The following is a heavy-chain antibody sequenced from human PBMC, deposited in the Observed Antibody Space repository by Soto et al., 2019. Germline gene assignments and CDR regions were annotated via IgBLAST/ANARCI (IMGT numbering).Heavy chain of an antibody. CDR3: EGSGYSSSWYHFDY. Sequence: WSLRLSCAASGFTFSNAWMSWVRQAPGKGLEWVGRIKSKTDGGTTDYAAPVKGRFTISRDDSKNTLYLQMNSLKTEDTAVYYCEGSGYSSSWYHFDYWGQGTLVTVSS. V-gene: IGHV3-15*01. D-gene: IGHD6-13*01. CDR2: IKSKTDGGTT. J-gene: IGHJ4*02. CDR1: GFTFSNAW.